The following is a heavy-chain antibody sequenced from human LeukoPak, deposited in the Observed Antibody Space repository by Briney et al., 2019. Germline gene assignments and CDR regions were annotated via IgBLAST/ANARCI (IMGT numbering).Heavy chain of an antibody. Sequence: GGSLRLSCAASGFTVSSNYMSWVRQAPGKGPEWVSVIYSGGSTYYADSVKGRFTISRDNSKNTLYLQMNSLRAEDTAVYYCARLAYSSGWYAAFVYWGQGTLVTVSS. CDR3: ARLAYSSGWYAAFVY. J-gene: IGHJ4*02. CDR1: GFTVSSNY. CDR2: IYSGGST. V-gene: IGHV3-53*01. D-gene: IGHD6-19*01.